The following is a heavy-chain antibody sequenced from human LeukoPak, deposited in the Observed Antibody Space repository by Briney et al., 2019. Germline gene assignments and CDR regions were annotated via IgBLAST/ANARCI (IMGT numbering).Heavy chain of an antibody. Sequence: SETLSLTCTVSGVSISSGDYYWTWIRQPPGKGLEWIAYMYYSGSTYYNPSLKSRVTISLDTSKDQFSLKLSSVTAADTAVYYCARPYYYDSRIDPWGQGTLVTVSS. D-gene: IGHD3-22*01. CDR3: ARPYYYDSRIDP. V-gene: IGHV4-30-4*01. CDR2: MYYSGST. CDR1: GVSISSGDYY. J-gene: IGHJ5*02.